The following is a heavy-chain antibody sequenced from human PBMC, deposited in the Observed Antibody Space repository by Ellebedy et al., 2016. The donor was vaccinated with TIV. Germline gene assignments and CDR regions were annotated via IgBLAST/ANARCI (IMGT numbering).Heavy chain of an antibody. V-gene: IGHV3-30*18. Sequence: PGGSLSLSCAASGFSFNHYGMHWVRQAPGKGLDWVAVISYDGSNIYYADSVKGRFTISRDNSKNTLYLQMNSLRAEDTAVYYCAKGADAFDIWGQGTMVTVSS. CDR1: GFSFNHYG. CDR3: AKGADAFDI. J-gene: IGHJ3*02. CDR2: ISYDGSNI.